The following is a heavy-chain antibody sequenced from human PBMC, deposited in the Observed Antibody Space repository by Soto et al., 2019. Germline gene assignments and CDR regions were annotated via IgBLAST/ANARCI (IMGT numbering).Heavy chain of an antibody. V-gene: IGHV4-34*01. CDR2: INHSGST. D-gene: IGHD3-9*01. Sequence: SETLSLTCAVYGGSFSGYYWSWIRQPPGKGLERIGEINHSGSTNYNPPLKSRVTLSVDTSKNQFSLKLSFVTAADTAVFYCARRPYYDILTGSSSTGYFDYWGQGTLVT. CDR1: GGSFSGYY. CDR3: ARRPYYDILTGSSSTGYFDY. J-gene: IGHJ4*02.